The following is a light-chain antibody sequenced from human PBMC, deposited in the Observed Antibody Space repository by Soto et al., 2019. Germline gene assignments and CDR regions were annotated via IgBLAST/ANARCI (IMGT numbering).Light chain of an antibody. Sequence: EIVLTQSPGTLSLSPGDRATLSCRASQSVSNNYLAWYQQKPGQAPRLRIYGASNRATGIPDRFSGSGSGTDFTLTSSRLEPEDFAVYWCQQYNNWPLTFGPGTRLEIK. V-gene: IGKV3-20*01. CDR2: GAS. CDR3: QQYNNWPLT. J-gene: IGKJ5*01. CDR1: QSVSNNY.